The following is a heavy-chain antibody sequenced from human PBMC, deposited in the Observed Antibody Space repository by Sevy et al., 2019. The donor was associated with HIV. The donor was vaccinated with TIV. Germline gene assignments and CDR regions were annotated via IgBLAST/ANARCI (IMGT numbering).Heavy chain of an antibody. CDR1: GGSISSGDYY. D-gene: IGHD2-15*01. CDR2: IYYSGST. Sequence: LSLTCTVSGGSISSGDYYWSWIRQPPGKGLEWIGYIYYSGSTYYNPSLKSRVTISVDTSKNQFSLKLSSVTAADTAVYYCVGYCSGGSCYSDFDYWGQGTLVTVSS. V-gene: IGHV4-30-4*01. CDR3: VGYCSGGSCYSDFDY. J-gene: IGHJ4*02.